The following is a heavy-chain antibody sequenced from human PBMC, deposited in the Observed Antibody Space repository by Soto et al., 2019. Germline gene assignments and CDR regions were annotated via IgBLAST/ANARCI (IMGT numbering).Heavy chain of an antibody. V-gene: IGHV1-8*01. CDR3: ARRAETNGWNGFGADKYYFDF. J-gene: IGHJ4*02. CDR1: GYTFTSYD. Sequence: ASVKISCKASGYTFTSYDIYWVRQATGQGLEWMGWMNPNTGNSGYAQKFQGRVTVTSDTSINTVYMELSSLRSEDTAVYYCARRAETNGWNGFGADKYYFDFWGQGTLVTVSS. D-gene: IGHD1-1*01. CDR2: MNPNTGNS.